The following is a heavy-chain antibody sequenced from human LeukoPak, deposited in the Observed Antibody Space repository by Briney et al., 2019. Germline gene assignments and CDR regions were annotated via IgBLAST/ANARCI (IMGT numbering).Heavy chain of an antibody. CDR3: ARGQTTMTI. Sequence: GGSLILSCAVSGFTVSNYYMNWVRQAPGKGLEWVSVIYSGGSTHYADSVKGRFTISRDRSKNTLYLQMNSLRAEDTAFYYCARGQTTMTIWGQGTLVTVSS. V-gene: IGHV3-53*01. CDR1: GFTVSNYY. J-gene: IGHJ4*02. CDR2: IYSGGST. D-gene: IGHD3-22*01.